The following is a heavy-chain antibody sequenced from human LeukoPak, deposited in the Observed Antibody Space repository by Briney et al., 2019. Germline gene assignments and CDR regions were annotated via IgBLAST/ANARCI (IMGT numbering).Heavy chain of an antibody. Sequence: SVKVSCKASGYTFTSYYMHWVRQAPGQGLEWMGGIIPIFGTANYAQKFQGRVTITADESTSTAYMELSSLRSEDTAVYYCAGELHDFWSGYFDYWGQGTLVTVSS. CDR2: IIPIFGTA. CDR3: AGELHDFWSGYFDY. V-gene: IGHV1-69*13. CDR1: GYTFTSYY. D-gene: IGHD3-3*01. J-gene: IGHJ4*02.